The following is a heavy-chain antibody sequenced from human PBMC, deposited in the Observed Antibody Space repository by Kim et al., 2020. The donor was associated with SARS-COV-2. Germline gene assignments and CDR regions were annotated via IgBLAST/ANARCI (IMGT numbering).Heavy chain of an antibody. Sequence: TYEQKCQGRVTMTRATSTSTVYMELSSLRSEDTAVYYCARDLGDADAFDIWGQGTMVTVSS. D-gene: IGHD3-10*01. J-gene: IGHJ3*02. V-gene: IGHV1-46*01. CDR3: ARDLGDADAFDI.